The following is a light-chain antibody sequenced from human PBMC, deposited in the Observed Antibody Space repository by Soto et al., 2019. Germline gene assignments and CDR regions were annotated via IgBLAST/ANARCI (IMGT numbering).Light chain of an antibody. V-gene: IGLV2-8*01. CDR1: SSDVGRHNF. J-gene: IGLJ2*01. CDR2: DVI. CDR3: SSYAGSNNAVV. Sequence: QSALTQPPSASGSPGQSVTISCTGTSSDVGRHNFVSWYQHHPGRPPKLMLYDVIKRPSGVPDRFSGSKSGNTASLTVSGLQAEDEADYYCSSYAGSNNAVVFGGGTKLTVL.